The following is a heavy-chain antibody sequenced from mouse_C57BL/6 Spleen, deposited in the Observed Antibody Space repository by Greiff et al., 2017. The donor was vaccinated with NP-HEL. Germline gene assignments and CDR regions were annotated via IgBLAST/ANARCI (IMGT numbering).Heavy chain of an antibody. V-gene: IGHV1-61*01. CDR2: IYPSDSET. CDR3: ARWGRSLVDY. J-gene: IGHJ2*01. Sequence: VQLQQPGAELVRPGSSVKLSCKASGYTFTSYWMDWVKQRPGQGLEWIGNIYPSDSETHYNQKFKDKATLTVDKSSSTAYMQLSSLTSEDSAVYYCARWGRSLVDYWGQGTTLTVSS. D-gene: IGHD1-1*01. CDR1: GYTFTSYW.